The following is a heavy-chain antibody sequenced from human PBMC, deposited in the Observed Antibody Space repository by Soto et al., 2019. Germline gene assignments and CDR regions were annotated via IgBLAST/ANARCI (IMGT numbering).Heavy chain of an antibody. J-gene: IGHJ4*02. CDR1: GGSFSGYY. D-gene: IGHD2-21*02. Sequence: SETLSLTCAVYGGSFSGYYWSWIRQPPGKGLEWIGEINHSGSTNYNPSLKSRVTISVDTSKNQFSLKLSSVTAADTAVYYCARLDCGGDCYPYWGQGTLVTVS. V-gene: IGHV4-34*01. CDR3: ARLDCGGDCYPY. CDR2: INHSGST.